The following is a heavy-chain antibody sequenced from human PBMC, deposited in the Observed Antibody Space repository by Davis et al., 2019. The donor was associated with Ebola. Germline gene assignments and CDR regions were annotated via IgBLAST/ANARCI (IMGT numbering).Heavy chain of an antibody. CDR3: ARDRGSGRRPYYAMDV. Sequence: GESLKISCAASGFALSNNYMSWVRQAPGKGLEWVSIIYSGGSTYYADSVKGRFTISRDNSKNTLYLQMNSLRAEDTALYYCARDRGSGRRPYYAMDVWGRGTTVTVSS. V-gene: IGHV3-53*01. CDR1: GFALSNNY. J-gene: IGHJ6*02. CDR2: IYSGGST. D-gene: IGHD3-10*01.